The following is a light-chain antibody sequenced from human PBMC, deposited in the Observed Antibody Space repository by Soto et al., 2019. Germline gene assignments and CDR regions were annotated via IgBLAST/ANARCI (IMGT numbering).Light chain of an antibody. CDR1: QSIDSL. Sequence: DIQMTQSPSTLSASVGDRVTITCRASQSIDSLLAWYQQKPGKAPKVLIYTASYLEGGVPSRFSGSGSGTEFNLTISSLQHDAFATYYCQPYSIYPYTFSHGDKLEIK. CDR3: QPYSIYPYT. V-gene: IGKV1-5*03. J-gene: IGKJ2*01. CDR2: TAS.